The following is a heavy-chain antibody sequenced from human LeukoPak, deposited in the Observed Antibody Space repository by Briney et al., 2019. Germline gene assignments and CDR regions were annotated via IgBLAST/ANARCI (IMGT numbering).Heavy chain of an antibody. V-gene: IGHV3-23*01. Sequence: GGSLRLSCAAPGFTFSSYAMSWVRQAPGKGLEWVSAISGSGGSTYYADSVKGRFTISRDNSKNTLYLQMNSLRAEDTAVYYCAKDPGSSVGTIEDYWGQGTLVTVSS. CDR3: AKDPGSSVGTIEDY. CDR2: ISGSGGST. D-gene: IGHD6-19*01. J-gene: IGHJ4*02. CDR1: GFTFSSYA.